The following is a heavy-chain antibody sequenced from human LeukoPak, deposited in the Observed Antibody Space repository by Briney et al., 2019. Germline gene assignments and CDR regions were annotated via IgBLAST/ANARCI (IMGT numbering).Heavy chain of an antibody. D-gene: IGHD6-19*01. Sequence: SETLSLTCTVSGGSISSYYWSWIRQPPGKGLEWIGYIYYSGSTNYIPSLKSRVTISVDTSKNQFSLKLSSVTAADTAVYYCARHRVAVAVSYVDYWGQGTLVTVSS. CDR3: ARHRVAVAVSYVDY. J-gene: IGHJ4*02. CDR2: IYYSGST. V-gene: IGHV4-59*08. CDR1: GGSISSYY.